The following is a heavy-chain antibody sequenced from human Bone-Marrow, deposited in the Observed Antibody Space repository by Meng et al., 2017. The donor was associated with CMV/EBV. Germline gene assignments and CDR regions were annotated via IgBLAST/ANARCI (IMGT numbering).Heavy chain of an antibody. CDR1: GFTFSSYA. CDR3: AREDFWSGYYSYYYYYYGMDV. D-gene: IGHD3-3*01. CDR2: ISGSGGST. J-gene: IGHJ6*02. V-gene: IGHV3-23*01. Sequence: GGSLRLSCAASGFTFSSYAMSWVRQAPGKGLEWVSAISGSGGSTYYADSVKGRFTISRDNSKNTLYLQMNSLRAEDTAVYYCAREDFWSGYYSYYYYYYGMDVWGQGTTVTV.